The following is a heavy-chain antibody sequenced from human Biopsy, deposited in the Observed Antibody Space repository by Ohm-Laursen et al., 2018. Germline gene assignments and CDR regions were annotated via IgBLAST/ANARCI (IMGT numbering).Heavy chain of an antibody. Sequence: SLRLSCSASGFTFTRYWMSWVRQAPGKGLEWVANINQGGSEKYYVDSVKGRFSISRDNSKNTVYLQMNSLRAADTAVYYCARAYPPPGRRLVVVAGDFDCWGQGTRVTVSS. V-gene: IGHV3-7*01. D-gene: IGHD2-15*01. CDR3: ARAYPPPGRRLVVVAGDFDC. CDR1: GFTFTRYW. CDR2: INQGGSEK. J-gene: IGHJ4*02.